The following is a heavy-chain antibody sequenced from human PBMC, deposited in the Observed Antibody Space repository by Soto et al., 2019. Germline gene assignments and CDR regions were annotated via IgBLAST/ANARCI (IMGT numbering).Heavy chain of an antibody. CDR2: ISAYNGNT. D-gene: IGHD2-21*02. CDR1: GYTFTSYG. J-gene: IGHJ3*02. CDR3: ARELGGGDYDAFDI. V-gene: IGHV1-18*01. Sequence: ASVNVSCKASGYTFTSYGISWVRQAPGQGLEWMGWISAYNGNTNYAQKLQGRVTMTTDTSTSTAYMELRSLRSDDTAVYYCARELGGGDYDAFDIWGQGTMVTVSS.